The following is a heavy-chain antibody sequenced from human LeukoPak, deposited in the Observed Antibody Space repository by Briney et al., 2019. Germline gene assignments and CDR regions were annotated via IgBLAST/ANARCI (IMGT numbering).Heavy chain of an antibody. CDR3: AKLSNYGEGEVDY. V-gene: IGHV3-53*01. CDR1: GFTVSSNY. J-gene: IGHJ4*02. CDR2: IYSGGST. D-gene: IGHD4-11*01. Sequence: GGSLRLSCAASGFTVSSNYMSWVRQAPGKGLEWVSVIYSGGSTYYADSVKGRFTISRDNSKNTLYLQMNSLRAKDTAVYYCAKLSNYGEGEVDYWGQGTLVTVSS.